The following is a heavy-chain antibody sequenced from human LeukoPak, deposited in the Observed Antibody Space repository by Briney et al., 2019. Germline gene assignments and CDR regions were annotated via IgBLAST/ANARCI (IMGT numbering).Heavy chain of an antibody. Sequence: PSETLSLTCTVSGGSIRSYYWSWMRQPPGRGLEWIGYIYYSGSTNYNPSLKSRVTISVDTSKNQFSLRLSSVTAADTAVYYCARLPYSSSWYVDYWGQGTLVTVSS. CDR2: IYYSGST. CDR3: ARLPYSSSWYVDY. V-gene: IGHV4-59*08. J-gene: IGHJ4*02. CDR1: GGSIRSYY. D-gene: IGHD6-13*01.